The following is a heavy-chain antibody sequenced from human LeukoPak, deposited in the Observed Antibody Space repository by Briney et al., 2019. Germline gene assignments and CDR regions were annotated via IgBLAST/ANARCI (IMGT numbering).Heavy chain of an antibody. CDR3: LRGDRRDY. V-gene: IGHV3-53*01. Sequence: GGSLRLSCAASGFTVSSNYMSWVRQAPGKGLEWVSVIYSGGSTYYADSVKGRFIISRDNAKDSLYLQMNSLRVEDTAVYYCLRGDRRDYWGQGTLVTVSS. CDR2: IYSGGST. CDR1: GFTVSSNY. J-gene: IGHJ4*02.